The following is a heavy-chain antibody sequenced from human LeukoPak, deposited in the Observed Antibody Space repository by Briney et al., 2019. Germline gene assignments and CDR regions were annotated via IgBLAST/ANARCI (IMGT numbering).Heavy chain of an antibody. Sequence: SETLSLTCTVSGYSISSGYYWGWIRQPPGKGLEWIVSIYHSGSTYYNPSLKSRVTISVDTSKNQFSLKLSSVTAADTALYYCARYYYDSSGYYGGSAFDIWGQGTMVTVSS. D-gene: IGHD3-22*01. V-gene: IGHV4-38-2*02. CDR2: IYHSGST. J-gene: IGHJ3*02. CDR3: ARYYYDSSGYYGGSAFDI. CDR1: GYSISSGYY.